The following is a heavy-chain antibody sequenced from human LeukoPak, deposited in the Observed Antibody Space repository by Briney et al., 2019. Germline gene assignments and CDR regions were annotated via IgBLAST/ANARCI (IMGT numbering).Heavy chain of an antibody. D-gene: IGHD3-9*01. J-gene: IGHJ6*04. Sequence: PGGSLRLSCAASGFTFSSYSMNWVRQAPGKGLEWVSSISSSSSYIYYADSVKGRFTISRDNAKNSLYLQMNSLRAEDTAVYYCARDKALDYDILTGFDFPYYYGMDVWGKGTTVTVSS. V-gene: IGHV3-21*01. CDR2: ISSSSSYI. CDR3: ARDKALDYDILTGFDFPYYYGMDV. CDR1: GFTFSSYS.